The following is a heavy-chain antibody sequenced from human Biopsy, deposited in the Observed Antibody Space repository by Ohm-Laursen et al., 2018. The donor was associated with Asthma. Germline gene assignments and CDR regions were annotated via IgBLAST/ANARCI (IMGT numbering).Heavy chain of an antibody. CDR1: GFTFSYYW. V-gene: IGHV3-74*01. Sequence: SLRLSCTAFGFTFSYYWMHWVRQAPGKGLVWVSRISHDGATSNYADSVKGQFTISRDNAKNTLYLHLNTLRADDTAVYFCARSVNGSFDYWGQGTLVTVSS. D-gene: IGHD2-8*01. CDR2: ISHDGATS. J-gene: IGHJ4*02. CDR3: ARSVNGSFDY.